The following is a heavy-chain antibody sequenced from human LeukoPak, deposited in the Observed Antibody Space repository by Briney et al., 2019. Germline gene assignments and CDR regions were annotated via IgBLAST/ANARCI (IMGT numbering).Heavy chain of an antibody. D-gene: IGHD3-10*01. CDR2: IYYSGST. V-gene: IGHV4-39*07. J-gene: IGHJ3*02. CDR1: GGSISSSSYY. Sequence: SETLSLTCTVSGGSISSSSYYWGWIRQPPGKGLEWIGSIYYSGSTNYNPSLKSRVTISVDTSKNQFSLKLSSVTAADTAVYYCAREEYDAFDIWGQGTMVTVSS. CDR3: AREEYDAFDI.